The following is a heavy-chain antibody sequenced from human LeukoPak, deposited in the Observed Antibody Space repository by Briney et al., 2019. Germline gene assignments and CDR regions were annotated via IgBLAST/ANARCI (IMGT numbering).Heavy chain of an antibody. CDR3: ASGTMIVVDPYFDY. CDR2: IIPIFGTA. V-gene: IGHV1-69*01. CDR1: GGTFSSYA. Sequence: APVKVSCKASGGTFSSYAISWVRQAPGQGLEWMGGIIPIFGTANYAQKFQGRVTITADESTSTAYMELSSLRSEDTAVYYCASGTMIVVDPYFDYWGQGTLVTVSS. D-gene: IGHD3-22*01. J-gene: IGHJ4*02.